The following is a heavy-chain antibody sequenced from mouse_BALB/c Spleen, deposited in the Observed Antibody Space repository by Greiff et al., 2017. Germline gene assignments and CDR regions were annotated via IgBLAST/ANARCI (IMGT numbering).Heavy chain of an antibody. CDR2: INPSTGYT. J-gene: IGHJ2*01. D-gene: IGHD1-1*01. CDR3: ARERVLLRRYFDY. Sequence: VQLVESGAELAKPGASVKMSCKASGYTFTSYWMHWVKQRPGQGLEWIGYINPSTGYTEYNQKFKDKATLTADKSSSTAYMQLSSLTSEDSAVYYCARERVLLRRYFDYWGQGTTLTVSS. V-gene: IGHV1-7*01. CDR1: GYTFTSYW.